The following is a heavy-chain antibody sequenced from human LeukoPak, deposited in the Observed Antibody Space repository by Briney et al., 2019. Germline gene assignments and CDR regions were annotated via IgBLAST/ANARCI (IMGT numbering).Heavy chain of an antibody. V-gene: IGHV3-30*04. CDR2: ISYDGSNK. CDR1: GFTFSSYA. Sequence: GGSLRLSCAASGFTFSSYAMHWVRQAPGKGLEWVAVISYDGSNKYYADSVKGRFTISRDNSKNTLYLQMNSLRAEDTAVYYCAKDPRDYGDSLYYFDYWGQGTLVTVSS. D-gene: IGHD4-17*01. CDR3: AKDPRDYGDSLYYFDY. J-gene: IGHJ4*02.